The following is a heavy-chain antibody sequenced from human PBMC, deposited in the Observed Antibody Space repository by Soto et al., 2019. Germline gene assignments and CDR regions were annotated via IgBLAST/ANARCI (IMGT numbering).Heavy chain of an antibody. CDR2: IATGGDRI. D-gene: IGHD2-21*01. CDR1: GFALDTYD. J-gene: IGHJ3*01. Sequence: EEQLVESGGDLVQPGGSLRLSCTSSGFALDTYDMNWVRLAPGKDLEWISHIATGGDRIYYADSVKGRFTTSRDNARNSLYRQMSSLRDDDTALHYCAGEPVLMFASYDAFNVWGQGTWVPVSS. CDR3: AGEPVLMFASYDAFNV. V-gene: IGHV3-48*03.